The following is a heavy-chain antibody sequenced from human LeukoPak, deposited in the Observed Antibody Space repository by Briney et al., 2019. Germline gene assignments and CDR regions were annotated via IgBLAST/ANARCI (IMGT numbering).Heavy chain of an antibody. V-gene: IGHV4-4*07. CDR2: IYTSGST. CDR1: GGSISSYY. D-gene: IGHD1-26*01. J-gene: IGHJ4*02. Sequence: SETLSLTCTVSGGSISSYYWSWIRQPAGKGLEWIGRIYTSGSTNYNPSLKSRVTISVDKSKNQFSLKLSSVTAADTAVYYCARDSAVGATCYFDYWGQGSLVTVSS. CDR3: ARDSAVGATCYFDY.